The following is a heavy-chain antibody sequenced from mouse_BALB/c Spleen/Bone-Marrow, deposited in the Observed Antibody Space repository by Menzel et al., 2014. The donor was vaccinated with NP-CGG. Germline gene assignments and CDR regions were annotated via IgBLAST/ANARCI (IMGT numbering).Heavy chain of an antibody. CDR3: SKDGGYDYSYYFDY. V-gene: IGHV5-6-4*01. J-gene: IGHJ2*01. Sequence: EVMLVESGGGLVKPGGSLKLSCAASGFTFSSYSMSWVRQTPEKRLEWVATISSGGHYTYYPDSVKGRFTISRDNAKNILYLQMSSLKSEDTAMYYCSKDGGYDYSYYFDYWGQGTTLTVSS. D-gene: IGHD2-4*01. CDR2: ISSGGHYT. CDR1: GFTFSSYS.